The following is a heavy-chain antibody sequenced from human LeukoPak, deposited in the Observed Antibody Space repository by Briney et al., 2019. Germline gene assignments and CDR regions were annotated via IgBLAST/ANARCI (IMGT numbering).Heavy chain of an antibody. Sequence: PGGSLRLSCAASGFIFSNYWMHWVRQAPGKGLVWVSRIKTDGSTITCADSVKGRFTISRDNAMNTLYLQMNSLRAEDTAVYYCAKGGQFWSVYYYYYMDVWGKGTTVTVSS. D-gene: IGHD3-3*01. V-gene: IGHV3-74*01. CDR2: IKTDGSTI. CDR3: AKGGQFWSVYYYYYMDV. J-gene: IGHJ6*03. CDR1: GFIFSNYW.